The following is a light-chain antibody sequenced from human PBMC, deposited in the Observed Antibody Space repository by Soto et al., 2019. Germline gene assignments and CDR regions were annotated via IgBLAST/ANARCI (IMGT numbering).Light chain of an antibody. CDR2: STN. J-gene: IGLJ3*02. Sequence: QTVVTQEPSFSVSPGGTITLTCGLTSGSVSTSYYPSWYQQTPGQAPRTLIYSTNTRSSGVPDRFSGSILGNNAALTITGAQADDESDYYCALSLPRGVWEFGGGTKVTVL. CDR1: SGSVSTSYY. V-gene: IGLV8-61*01. CDR3: ALSLPRGVWE.